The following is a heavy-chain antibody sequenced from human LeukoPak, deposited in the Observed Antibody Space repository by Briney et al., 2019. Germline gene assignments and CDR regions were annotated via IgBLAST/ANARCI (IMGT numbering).Heavy chain of an antibody. J-gene: IGHJ4*02. CDR2: ISYDGSNK. Sequence: PSGGSLRLSCAASGFTFSSYGMHWVRQAPGKGLEWVAVISYDGSNKYYADSVKGRFTISRDNSKNTLYLQMNSLRAEDTAVYYCAKDADIVVVPAPLDYWGQGTLVTVSS. V-gene: IGHV3-30*18. CDR1: GFTFSSYG. D-gene: IGHD2-2*01. CDR3: AKDADIVVVPAPLDY.